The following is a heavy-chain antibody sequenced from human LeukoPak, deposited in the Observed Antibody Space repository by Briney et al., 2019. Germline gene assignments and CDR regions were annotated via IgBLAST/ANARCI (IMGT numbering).Heavy chain of an antibody. CDR3: AGDYYGSGSYLGWFDP. J-gene: IGHJ5*02. CDR2: IYYSGST. Sequence: SETLSLTCTVSGGSISSYYWSWIRQPPGKGLEWIGYIYYSGSTNYNPSLKSRVTISVETSKNLFSLKLSSVTAADTAVYYCAGDYYGSGSYLGWFDPWGQGTLVTVSS. CDR1: GGSISSYY. D-gene: IGHD3-10*01. V-gene: IGHV4-59*01.